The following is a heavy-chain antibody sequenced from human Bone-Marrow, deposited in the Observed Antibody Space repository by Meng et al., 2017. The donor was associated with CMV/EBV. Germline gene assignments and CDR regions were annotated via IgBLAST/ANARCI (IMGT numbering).Heavy chain of an antibody. CDR1: GFTFSSYS. Sequence: GESLKISCAASGFTFSSYSMNWVRQAPGKGLEWVSAISGSGGSTYYADSVKGRFTISRDNSKNTLYLQMNSLRGEDTAVYYCARVPDYSNYYSYDFDYWGQGTLVTVSS. CDR3: ARVPDYSNYYSYDFDY. D-gene: IGHD4-11*01. CDR2: ISGSGGST. V-gene: IGHV3-23*01. J-gene: IGHJ4*02.